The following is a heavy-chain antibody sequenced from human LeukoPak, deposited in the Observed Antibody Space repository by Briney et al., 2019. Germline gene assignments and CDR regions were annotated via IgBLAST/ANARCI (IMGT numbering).Heavy chain of an antibody. CDR1: GGSISSGGYY. D-gene: IGHD1-26*01. Sequence: PSETLSLTCTVSGGSISSGGYYWSWIRQHPGKGLEWIGYIYYSGSTYYNPSLKSRVTISVDTSKNQFSLKLSSVTAADTAVYYCARGCLQGGSYYYKGWFDPWGQGTLVTVSS. V-gene: IGHV4-31*03. CDR2: IYYSGST. J-gene: IGHJ5*02. CDR3: ARGCLQGGSYYYKGWFDP.